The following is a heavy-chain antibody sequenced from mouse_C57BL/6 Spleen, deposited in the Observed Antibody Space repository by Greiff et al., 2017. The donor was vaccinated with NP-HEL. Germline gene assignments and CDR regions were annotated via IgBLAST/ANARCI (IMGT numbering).Heavy chain of an antibody. CDR1: GFTFSDYG. CDR2: ISSGSSTI. Sequence: EVKLMESGGGLVKPGGSLKLSCAASGFTFSDYGMHWVRQAPEKGLEWVAYISSGSSTIYYADTVKGRFTISGDNAKNTLFLQMTSLRSEDTAMYYCARDYYGSSWYFDVWGTGTTVTVSS. J-gene: IGHJ1*03. V-gene: IGHV5-17*01. CDR3: ARDYYGSSWYFDV. D-gene: IGHD1-1*01.